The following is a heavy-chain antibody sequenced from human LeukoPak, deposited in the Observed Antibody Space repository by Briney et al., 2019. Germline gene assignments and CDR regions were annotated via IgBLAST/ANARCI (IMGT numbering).Heavy chain of an antibody. J-gene: IGHJ4*02. CDR2: IKQDGSEK. CDR3: ARVEYDSILTGYFWKRFDY. Sequence: PGGSLRLSCAASGFTFSSYWMSWVRQAPGKGLEWVANIKQDGSEKYYVDSVKGRFTISRDNAKNSLYLQMNSLRAEDTAVYYCARVEYDSILTGYFWKRFDYWGQGTLVTVSS. D-gene: IGHD3-9*01. V-gene: IGHV3-7*01. CDR1: GFTFSSYW.